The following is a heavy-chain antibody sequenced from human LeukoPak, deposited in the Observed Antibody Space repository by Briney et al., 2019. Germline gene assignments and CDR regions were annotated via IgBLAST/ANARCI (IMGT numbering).Heavy chain of an antibody. CDR1: GFTFSSYA. Sequence: GGSLRLSCAASGFTFSSYAMHWVRQAPGKGLEYVSAISSNGGSTYYANSVKGRFTISRDNSKNTLYLQMGSLRAEDMAVYYCARSRLGRGDFWTAFDIWGQGTMVTVSS. V-gene: IGHV3-64*01. D-gene: IGHD3-3*01. CDR3: ARSRLGRGDFWTAFDI. CDR2: ISSNGGST. J-gene: IGHJ3*02.